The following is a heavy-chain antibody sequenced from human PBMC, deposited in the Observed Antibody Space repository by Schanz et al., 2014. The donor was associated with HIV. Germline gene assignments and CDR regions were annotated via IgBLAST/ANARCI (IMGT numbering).Heavy chain of an antibody. D-gene: IGHD3-10*01. J-gene: IGHJ4*02. Sequence: QVHLEQSGAEVRKPGSSMKVSCKTSGGSFIDHAISWVRQAPGQGLEWMGGIIPIFGTSNYAQKFQGRVPITADKSTNTAYMELSSLRSEDTAVYYCARRSRFGYGSGSYDLDYWGQGTLVTVSS. CDR3: ARRSRFGYGSGSYDLDY. V-gene: IGHV1-69*06. CDR2: IIPIFGTS. CDR1: GGSFIDHA.